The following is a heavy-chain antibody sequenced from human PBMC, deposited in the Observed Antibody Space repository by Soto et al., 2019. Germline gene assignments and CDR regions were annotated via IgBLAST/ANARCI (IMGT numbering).Heavy chain of an antibody. CDR3: ARADYYYESSGYYPELYFYYYGMDV. CDR1: GFTFSSYA. CDR2: ISYDGSNK. J-gene: IGHJ6*02. D-gene: IGHD3-22*01. V-gene: IGHV3-30-3*01. Sequence: QVQLVESGGGVVQPGRSLRLSCAASGFTFSSYAMHWVRQAPGKGLEWVAVISYDGSNKYYADSVKGRFTISRDNSKNTLYLQMNSLRAEDTAVYYCARADYYYESSGYYPELYFYYYGMDVWGQGTTVTVSS.